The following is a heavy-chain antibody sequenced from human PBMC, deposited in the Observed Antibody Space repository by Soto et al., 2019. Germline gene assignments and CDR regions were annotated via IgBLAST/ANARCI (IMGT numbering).Heavy chain of an antibody. D-gene: IGHD4-17*01. J-gene: IGHJ4*02. CDR2: IYLDDSY. CDR1: GFSLSTTGVA. CDR3: AHKGYGDYPLDY. Sequence: QITLKESGPPLVKPTQTLTLTCTFSGFSLSTTGVAVGWIRQPPGKDLEWLAVIYLDDSYHYSPSLRSRLTITKDTSKNQVVLTMTNMDPVDAATYYCAHKGYGDYPLDYWGQGTLVTVSS. V-gene: IGHV2-5*02.